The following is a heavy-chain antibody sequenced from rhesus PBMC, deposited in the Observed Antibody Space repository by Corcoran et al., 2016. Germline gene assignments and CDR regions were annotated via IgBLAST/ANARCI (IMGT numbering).Heavy chain of an antibody. CDR3: TKDQYSFDY. D-gene: IGHD2-15*01. CDR1: GFTFSDYY. V-gene: IGHV3-184*01. Sequence: EVQLVESGGGLVQPGGSLRLSCAASGFTFSDYYMYWVRQAPGKGLEWVGFIRSKAYGGTAEYAASVKGRFTISRDDSKSIADLQMSSLKTEDTAVYYCTKDQYSFDYWGQGVLVTVSS. CDR2: IRSKAYGGTA. J-gene: IGHJ4*01.